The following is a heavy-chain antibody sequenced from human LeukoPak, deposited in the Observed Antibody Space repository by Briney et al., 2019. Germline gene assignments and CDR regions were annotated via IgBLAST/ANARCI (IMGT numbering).Heavy chain of an antibody. Sequence: SETLSLTCAVYGGSFSGYYWSWIRQPPGKGLWWVGEINHSGSTNYNPSLKSRVTISVDTSKNQFSLNMSSVTAADKAVSYSARLLRLADYDILTGPPRKNAKYYFDYWGQGHLVTVSS. CDR1: GGSFSGYY. CDR2: INHSGST. D-gene: IGHD3-9*01. J-gene: IGHJ4*02. CDR3: ARLLRLADYDILTGPPRKNAKYYFDY. V-gene: IGHV4-34*01.